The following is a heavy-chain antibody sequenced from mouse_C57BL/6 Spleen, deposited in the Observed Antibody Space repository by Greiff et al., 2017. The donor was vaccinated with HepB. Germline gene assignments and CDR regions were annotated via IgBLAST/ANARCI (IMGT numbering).Heavy chain of an antibody. V-gene: IGHV10-1*01. D-gene: IGHD4-1*01. J-gene: IGHJ4*01. CDR2: IRSKSNNYAT. CDR3: VRTGPYAMDY. Sequence: EVNLVESGGGLVQPKGSLKLSCAASGFSFNTYAMNWVRQAPGKGLEWVARIRSKSNNYATYYADSVKDRFTISRDDSESMLYLQMNNLKTEDTAMYYCVRTGPYAMDYWGQGTSVTVSS. CDR1: GFSFNTYA.